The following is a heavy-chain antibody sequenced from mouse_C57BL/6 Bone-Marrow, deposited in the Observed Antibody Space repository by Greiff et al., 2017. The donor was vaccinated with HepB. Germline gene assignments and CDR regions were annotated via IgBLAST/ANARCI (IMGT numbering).Heavy chain of an antibody. CDR1: GFTFSSYA. Sequence: DVMLVESGEGLVKPGGSLKLSCAASGFTFSSYAMSWVRQTPENRLEWVAYISSGGDYIYYADTVKGRFTISRDNARNTLYLQMSSLKSEDTAMYYCTRGQLRPSWFAYWGQGTLVTVSA. V-gene: IGHV5-9-1*02. J-gene: IGHJ3*01. CDR3: TRGQLRPSWFAY. D-gene: IGHD3-2*02. CDR2: ISSGGDYI.